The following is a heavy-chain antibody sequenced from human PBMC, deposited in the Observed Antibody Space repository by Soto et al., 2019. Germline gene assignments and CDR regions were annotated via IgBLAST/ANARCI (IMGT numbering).Heavy chain of an antibody. CDR3: ARASSGYYPQHFYFDY. J-gene: IGHJ4*02. V-gene: IGHV1-69*13. Sequence: GASVKVSCKASGGTFSSYAISWVRQAPGQGLEWMGGIIPIFGTANYAQKFQGRVTITADGSTSTAYMELSSLRSEDTAVYYCARASSGYYPQHFYFDYWGQGTLVTVSS. CDR1: GGTFSSYA. CDR2: IIPIFGTA. D-gene: IGHD3-22*01.